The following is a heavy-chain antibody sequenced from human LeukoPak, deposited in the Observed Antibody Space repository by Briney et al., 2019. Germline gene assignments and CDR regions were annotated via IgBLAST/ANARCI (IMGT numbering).Heavy chain of an antibody. D-gene: IGHD2-2*02. V-gene: IGHV3-30*04. CDR2: ISYDDGSNK. CDR3: ARESGGNTPYYFDY. Sequence: GRSLRLSCAASGLSFTTYSLRWVRQAPGRGLEWVAVISYDDGSNKYYADSVKGRFTISRDNSKNTLYLQMNSLRTEDTAVYYCARESGGNTPYYFDYWGQGTLVTVSS. J-gene: IGHJ4*02. CDR1: GLSFTTYS.